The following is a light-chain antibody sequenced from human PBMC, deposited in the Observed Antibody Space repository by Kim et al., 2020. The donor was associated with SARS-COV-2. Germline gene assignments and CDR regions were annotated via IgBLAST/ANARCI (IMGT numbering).Light chain of an antibody. CDR3: QQINSYPWT. J-gene: IGKJ1*01. CDR1: QGISTY. Sequence: DIQMTQSPPFLSASVGDRVTITCRASQGISTYLTWYQQIPGTAPKLLIYRASTLQSGVPSRFSGSGSGTEFTLTISSLQPEDFAIYYCQQINSYPWTFGQGTKVDIK. CDR2: RAS. V-gene: IGKV1-9*01.